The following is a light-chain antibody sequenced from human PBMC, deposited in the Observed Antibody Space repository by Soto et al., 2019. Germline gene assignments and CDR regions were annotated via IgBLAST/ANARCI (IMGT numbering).Light chain of an antibody. V-gene: IGKV1-39*01. CDR2: AAT. CDR1: QSINNY. Sequence: DIQMTQSPSSLSASVGDRVTITCRASQSINNYLNWFQQKPGKAPALLIYAATTVQSGVPSTFSDSGSGXHFTLXIXXXXXXXXATYWCQQTF. J-gene: IGKJ1*01. CDR3: QQT.